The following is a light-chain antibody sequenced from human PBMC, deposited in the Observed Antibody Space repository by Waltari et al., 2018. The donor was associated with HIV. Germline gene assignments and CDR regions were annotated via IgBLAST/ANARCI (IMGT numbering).Light chain of an antibody. Sequence: EVVLTQSPGTLSLSPGETATLSCRASQRVSSNYLAWYQQKPGQAPRLLIYGASTRAPGIPDRFSGSGSGTDFTLTITGLAPEDFATYFCQQTYRLPQTFGQGTRVDIK. J-gene: IGKJ5*01. V-gene: IGKV3-20*01. CDR3: QQTYRLPQT. CDR1: QRVSSNY. CDR2: GAS.